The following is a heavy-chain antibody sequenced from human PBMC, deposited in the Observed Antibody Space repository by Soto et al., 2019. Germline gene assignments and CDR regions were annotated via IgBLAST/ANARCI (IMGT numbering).Heavy chain of an antibody. CDR3: ARDLRTASGWYAPGY. CDR2: ISGYSGTT. D-gene: IGHD6-19*01. V-gene: IGHV3-23*01. Sequence: GESLKISCIASGYTFTNYALMWVRQAPGKGLEWLSSISGYSGTTFYADSVRGRFTLSRDTSRNTVYLQINSLRAEDTAVYYCARDLRTASGWYAPGYWGLGTLVTVSS. J-gene: IGHJ4*02. CDR1: GYTFTNYA.